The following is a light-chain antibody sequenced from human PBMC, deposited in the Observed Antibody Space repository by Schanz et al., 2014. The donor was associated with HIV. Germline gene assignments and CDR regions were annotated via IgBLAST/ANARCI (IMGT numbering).Light chain of an antibody. CDR1: SSDIGSYNY. J-gene: IGLJ2*01. Sequence: QSALTQPASVSASPGQTVTISCTGTSSDIGSYNYVSWYQHHPGKGPKLIIFDVNNRPSGISNRFSGSKSGNTATLTISGLQAEDQADYYCSSYTTSSSVVFGGGTKLSRP. CDR2: DVN. CDR3: SSYTTSSSVV. V-gene: IGLV2-14*03.